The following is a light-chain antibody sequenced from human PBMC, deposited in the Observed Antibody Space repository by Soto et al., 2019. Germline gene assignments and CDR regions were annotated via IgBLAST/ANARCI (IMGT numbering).Light chain of an antibody. V-gene: IGKV3-20*01. CDR1: QSVSNNY. J-gene: IGKJ5*01. CDR2: GAS. CDR3: QQYGNSPST. Sequence: ETVLRQSPGTLSLSPGERATLSCRASQSVSNNYLAWYLQKPGQAPRLLIYGASSRATGIPDRFSGSGSGTDFTLTITRLEPEDFAVYYCQQYGNSPSTFGQGTRLEI.